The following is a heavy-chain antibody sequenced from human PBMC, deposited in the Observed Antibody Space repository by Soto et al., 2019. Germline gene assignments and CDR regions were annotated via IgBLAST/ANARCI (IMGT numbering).Heavy chain of an antibody. CDR1: GFTFSDYR. CDR2: IYNDGSRT. V-gene: IGHV3-74*01. CDR3: ASEGRYGETYYDAFEM. Sequence: EVQLVESGGGLVQPGGSLRLSCAASGFTFSDYRMHWVRQAPGQGLVWVSRIYNDGSRTNYADSVKGRFTISRDTGKNTLYLQKTRQRAEDTAVYYCASEGRYGETYYDAFEMWGQGTKVTVSS. J-gene: IGHJ3*02. D-gene: IGHD5-18*01.